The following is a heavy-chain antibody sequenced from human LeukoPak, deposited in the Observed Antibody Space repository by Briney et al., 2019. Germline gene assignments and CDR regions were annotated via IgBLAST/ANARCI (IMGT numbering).Heavy chain of an antibody. J-gene: IGHJ5*02. Sequence: ASVNVSCKASGYTFTNYYIHWMRQAPGQGLEWMGIINPSGGSNSNAQNFQGRVTMTRDTSTSTVYMEMSSLRYEDTAVYYCARVGYSRNSWFDLWGQGTLDSVFS. CDR3: ARVGYSRNSWFDL. CDR1: GYTFTNYY. V-gene: IGHV1-46*01. D-gene: IGHD6-13*01. CDR2: INPSGGSN.